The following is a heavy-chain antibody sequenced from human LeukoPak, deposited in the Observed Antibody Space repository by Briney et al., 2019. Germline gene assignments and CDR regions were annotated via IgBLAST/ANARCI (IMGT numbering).Heavy chain of an antibody. V-gene: IGHV3-74*01. J-gene: IGHJ4*02. CDR2: INSDGSTT. D-gene: IGHD3-3*02. CDR3: ARSALDY. CDR1: GFTFSSYW. Sequence: GGSLRLSCAASGFTFSSYWMHWDRQAPGKGLVWVSLINSDGSTTSYADSVKGRFTISRDNAKNTLYLQMSSLRVEDTAVYYCARSALDYWGQGTLVTVSS.